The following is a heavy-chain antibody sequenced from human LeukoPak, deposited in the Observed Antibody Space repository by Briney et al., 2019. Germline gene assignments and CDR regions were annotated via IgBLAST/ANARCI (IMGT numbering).Heavy chain of an antibody. Sequence: GGSLRLSCAASGFTFSDYYMSWIRQAPGKGLEWVSYISSSGSTIYYADSVKGRFTISRDNAKNSLYLQMNSLRAEDTAVYYCARDLSLVTIFGVVIDKYFDYWGQGTLVTLSS. V-gene: IGHV3-11*04. CDR3: ARDLSLVTIFGVVIDKYFDY. CDR2: ISSSGSTI. D-gene: IGHD3-3*01. J-gene: IGHJ4*02. CDR1: GFTFSDYY.